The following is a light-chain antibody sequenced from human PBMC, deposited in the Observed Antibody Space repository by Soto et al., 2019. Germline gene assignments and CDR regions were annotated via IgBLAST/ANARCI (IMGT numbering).Light chain of an antibody. CDR2: AVS. Sequence: EVVMTQSPATLSVSPGERATLSCLASQTIGSNLAWYQKKPGQPPRLLIYAVSTRATGVPARFSGSGSETEFTLTISSLQSEDFALYYCQQYDNWPPLTFGGGTKVEI. CDR3: QQYDNWPPLT. V-gene: IGKV3-15*01. J-gene: IGKJ4*01. CDR1: QTIGSN.